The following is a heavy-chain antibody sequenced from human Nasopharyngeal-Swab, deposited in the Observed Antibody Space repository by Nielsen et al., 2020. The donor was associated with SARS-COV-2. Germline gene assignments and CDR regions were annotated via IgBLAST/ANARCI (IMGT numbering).Heavy chain of an antibody. Sequence: GESLKISCAASGFTFSGYWMHWVRHTPGKELLWVARISTDGRSTMYADAVQGRFIISRDNAKNTLYLQMNGLRVEDTALYYCARAGDYYYYNVDVWGKGTTVTVSS. D-gene: IGHD1-26*01. CDR3: ARAGDYYYYNVDV. V-gene: IGHV3-74*03. J-gene: IGHJ6*03. CDR2: ISTDGRST. CDR1: GFTFSGYW.